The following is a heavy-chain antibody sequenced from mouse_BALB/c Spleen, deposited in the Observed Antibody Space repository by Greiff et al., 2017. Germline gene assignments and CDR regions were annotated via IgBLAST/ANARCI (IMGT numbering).Heavy chain of an antibody. Sequence: EVQLQQSGPGLVKPSQSLSLTCTVTGYSITSDYAWNWIRQFPGNKLEWMGYISYSGSTSYNPSLKSRISITRDTSKNQFFLQLNSVTTEDTATYYCARWDDGYYAWYFDVWGAGTTVTVSS. J-gene: IGHJ1*01. CDR1: GYSITSDYA. D-gene: IGHD2-3*01. CDR2: ISYSGST. CDR3: ARWDDGYYAWYFDV. V-gene: IGHV3-2*02.